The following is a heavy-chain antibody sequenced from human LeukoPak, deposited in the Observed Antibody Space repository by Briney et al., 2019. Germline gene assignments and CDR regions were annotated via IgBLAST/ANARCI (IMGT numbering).Heavy chain of an antibody. D-gene: IGHD4-11*01. CDR3: ARGLIGYSNYGVNFDY. CDR1: GGSFSGYY. Sequence: SETLSLTCAVYGGSFSGYYWSWIRQPPGKGLEGIGEINHSGSTNYNPSLKSRVTISVDTSKNQFSLKLSSVTAADTAVYYCARGLIGYSNYGVNFDYWGQGTLVTVSS. J-gene: IGHJ4*02. V-gene: IGHV4-34*01. CDR2: INHSGST.